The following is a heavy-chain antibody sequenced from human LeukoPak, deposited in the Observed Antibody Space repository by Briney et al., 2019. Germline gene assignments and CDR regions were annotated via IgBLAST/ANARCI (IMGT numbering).Heavy chain of an antibody. J-gene: IGHJ4*02. CDR3: ATYRQVLLPFES. Sequence: GGSLRLSCAASGFTFSSYSMNWVRQAPGKGLEWVSSISSSSYIYYADSVKGRFTISRDNAKNSLYLQMNSLRAEDAAIYYCATYRQVLLPFESWGQGTLVTVSS. D-gene: IGHD2-8*02. CDR2: ISSSSYI. CDR1: GFTFSSYS. V-gene: IGHV3-21*04.